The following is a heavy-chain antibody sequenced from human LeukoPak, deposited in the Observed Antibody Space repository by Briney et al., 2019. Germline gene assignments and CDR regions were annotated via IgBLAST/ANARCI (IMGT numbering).Heavy chain of an antibody. CDR3: ARGRSMVRGVDYDY. D-gene: IGHD3-10*01. CDR1: GGSISSYY. V-gene: IGHV4-59*01. CDR2: IYYSGST. Sequence: SETLSLTCTVSGGSISSYYWSWIRQPPGKGLEWIGYIYYSGSTNYNPSLKSRVTISVDTSKNQFSLKLSPVTAADTAVYYCARGRSMVRGVDYDYWGQGTLVTVSS. J-gene: IGHJ4*02.